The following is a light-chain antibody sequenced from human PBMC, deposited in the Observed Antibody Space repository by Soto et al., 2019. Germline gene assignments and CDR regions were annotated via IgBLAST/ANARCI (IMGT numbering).Light chain of an antibody. V-gene: IGLV2-18*02. CDR3: SSYTTSSTYV. CDR1: SSDVGSSNG. J-gene: IGLJ1*01. Sequence: SALTQPPYVSGSPGQSVTISCTGTSSDVGSSNGVSWYQQPPGTAPKLMIYDVINRPSGVPDRFSGSKSGNTASLTISGLQAEDEADYYCSSYTTSSTYVFGTGTKVTVL. CDR2: DVI.